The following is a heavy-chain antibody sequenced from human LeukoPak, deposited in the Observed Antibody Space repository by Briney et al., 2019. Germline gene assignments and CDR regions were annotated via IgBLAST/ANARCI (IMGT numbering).Heavy chain of an antibody. V-gene: IGHV3-7*04. CDR2: IKQDGSEK. CDR3: ARGAYYDILTGSYPPLGWFDS. Sequence: GGSLRLSCAASGFTFSRYWMSWVRQAPGKGLEWVANIKQDGSEKYYVDSVKGRFTISRDNAKNSRYLQMNSLRADDTAMYYCARGAYYDILTGSYPPLGWFDSWGQGTLVTVSS. D-gene: IGHD3-9*01. CDR1: GFTFSRYW. J-gene: IGHJ5*01.